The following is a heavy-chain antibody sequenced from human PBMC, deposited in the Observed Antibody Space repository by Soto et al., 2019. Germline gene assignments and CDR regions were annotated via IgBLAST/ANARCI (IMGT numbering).Heavy chain of an antibody. J-gene: IGHJ6*02. CDR1: GYTFTGYY. CDR2: INPNSGGT. D-gene: IGHD3-10*01. CDR3: ARQFPDYNSGSYGYGMDV. V-gene: IGHV1-2*04. Sequence: ASVKVSCKASGYTFTGYYMHWVRQAPGQGLEWKGWINPNSGGTNYAQKFQGWVTMTRDTSISTAYMELSRLRSDDTAVFYCARQFPDYNSGSYGYGMDVWGQGTTVTVSS.